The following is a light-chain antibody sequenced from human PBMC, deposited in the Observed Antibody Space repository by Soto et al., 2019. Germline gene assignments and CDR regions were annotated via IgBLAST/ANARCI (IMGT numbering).Light chain of an antibody. Sequence: QSVLTQPASVSGSPGQSITISFTGTSSDVGGYNYVSWHQQHPGKAPKLMIYEVSQRPSGDSNRFSGSKSGNTASLTISGLQAEDEADYWCSSYTSSSTVVFGTGTKVTVL. J-gene: IGLJ1*01. V-gene: IGLV2-14*01. CDR1: SSDVGGYNY. CDR3: SSYTSSSTVV. CDR2: EVS.